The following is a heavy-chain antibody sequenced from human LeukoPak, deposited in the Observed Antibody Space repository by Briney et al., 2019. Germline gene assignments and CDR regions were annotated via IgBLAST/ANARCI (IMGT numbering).Heavy chain of an antibody. V-gene: IGHV3-23*01. CDR2: ISGSGGST. Sequence: PGGSLRLSCAASGFTFSSYAMSWVRQAPGKGLEWVSAISGSGGSTYYADSVRGRFTISRDNSKNTLFLHMDSLRAEDTAVYYCAKPVGLEAPTASRYFDLWGRGTQVTVSS. CDR3: AKPVGLEAPTASRYFDL. J-gene: IGHJ2*01. CDR1: GFTFSSYA. D-gene: IGHD2-2*01.